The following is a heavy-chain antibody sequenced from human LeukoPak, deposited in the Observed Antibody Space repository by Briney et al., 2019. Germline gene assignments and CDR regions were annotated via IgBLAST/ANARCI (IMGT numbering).Heavy chain of an antibody. CDR2: LYSGGGA. CDR1: GFSINTNY. CDR3: ARGKTSDDIIEDAFDI. V-gene: IGHV3-66*01. D-gene: IGHD3-9*01. J-gene: IGHJ3*02. Sequence: QAGGSLRLSCAASGFSINTNYMTWVRQAPGKGLEWVSVLYSGGGAYYADSVKDRFTISRDYSQNTLLLQMNSLRAEDTALYYCARGKTSDDIIEDAFDIRGQGTMVAVSS.